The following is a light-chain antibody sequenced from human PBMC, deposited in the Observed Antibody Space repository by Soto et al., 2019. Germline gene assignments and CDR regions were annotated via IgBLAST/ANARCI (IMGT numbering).Light chain of an antibody. J-gene: IGLJ2*01. CDR1: ASNIGANYD. V-gene: IGLV1-40*01. CDR3: QSYDSSLSGVV. Sequence: QSVLTQPPSVSGAPGQRVTISCTGSASNIGANYDEHWYQQFPGTAPKLLIYGNTNRPSGVPDRFSGSKSGTSASLAITGLQSEDEADYYCQSYDSSLSGVVFGGGTKVTVL. CDR2: GNT.